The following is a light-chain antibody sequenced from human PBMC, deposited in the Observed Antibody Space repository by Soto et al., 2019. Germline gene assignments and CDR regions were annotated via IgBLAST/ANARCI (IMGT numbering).Light chain of an antibody. Sequence: EIVLTQSPGTLSLSPGERATLSCRASQSVSNNYIAWYQQKPGQAPRLLIFGSSDSATGIPDRFSGSGSGKDFTLTISRLEPEDFAVYYCHQYGSSPPYTFGQGTNLEI. J-gene: IGKJ2*01. V-gene: IGKV3-20*01. CDR1: QSVSNNY. CDR3: HQYGSSPPYT. CDR2: GSS.